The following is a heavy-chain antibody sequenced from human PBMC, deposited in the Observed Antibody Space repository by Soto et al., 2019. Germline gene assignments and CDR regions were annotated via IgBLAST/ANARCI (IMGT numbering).Heavy chain of an antibody. J-gene: IGHJ4*02. Sequence: QVQLVQSGAEVKKPGSSVKVSCNASGGTFSSYAISWVRQAPGQGLEWMGGIIPIFGTANYAQKFQGRVTITADESTSTAYMELSSLRSEDTAVYYCARDPTPLYYYGSGSTPYYFDYWGQGTLVTVSS. CDR3: ARDPTPLYYYGSGSTPYYFDY. CDR2: IIPIFGTA. V-gene: IGHV1-69*01. CDR1: GGTFSSYA. D-gene: IGHD3-10*01.